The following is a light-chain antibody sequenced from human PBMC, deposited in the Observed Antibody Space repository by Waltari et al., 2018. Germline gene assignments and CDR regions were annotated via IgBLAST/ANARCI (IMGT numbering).Light chain of an antibody. CDR1: QSITIY. J-gene: IGKJ4*01. CDR3: QQSYSALT. Sequence: DIQMTQSPSSLSASVGDRVTITCRASQSITIYLNWYQHKPGQAPKLLIYAASSLQGGVPTRFSGSGSGTDFNLTISTLQPEDFATYYCQQSYSALTFGGGTKVEIK. V-gene: IGKV1-39*01. CDR2: AAS.